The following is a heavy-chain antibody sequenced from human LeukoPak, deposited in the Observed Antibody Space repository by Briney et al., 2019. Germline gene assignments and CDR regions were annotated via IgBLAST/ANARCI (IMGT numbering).Heavy chain of an antibody. CDR3: ARQGDGYNPYYYYGMDV. D-gene: IGHD5-24*01. J-gene: IGHJ6*02. CDR2: IYYSGST. V-gene: IGHV4-28*01. Sequence: SDTLSLTCAVSGYSISSTNWWGWIRQPPGKGLEWIGYIYYSGSTNYNPSLRSRVTISVDTSENQFSLKVASVTAADTAVYYCARQGDGYNPYYYYGMDVWGQGTTVTVSS. CDR1: GYSISSTNW.